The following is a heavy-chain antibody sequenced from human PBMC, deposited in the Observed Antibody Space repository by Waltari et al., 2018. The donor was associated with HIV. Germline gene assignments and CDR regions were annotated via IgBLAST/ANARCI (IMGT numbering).Heavy chain of an antibody. J-gene: IGHJ4*02. CDR1: GYTFTSPGYY. CDR3: AVPWGMTEPTDY. Sequence: QAQLVQSGAEVKKPGASVKVSCKASGYTFTSPGYYVHWVRQAPGQGLEWMGWVNPNSGGTVYAQNFQGRATMTRDTSISTAYMELSRLRSDDTAIYYCAVPWGMTEPTDYWGQGTLVTVSS. D-gene: IGHD3-16*01. V-gene: IGHV1-2*02. CDR2: VNPNSGGT.